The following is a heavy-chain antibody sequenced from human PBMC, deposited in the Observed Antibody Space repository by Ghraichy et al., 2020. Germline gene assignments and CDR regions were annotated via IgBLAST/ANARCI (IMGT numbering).Heavy chain of an antibody. CDR3: AKDKEGTYYGSGGFDY. J-gene: IGHJ4*02. CDR1: GFTFSSYA. V-gene: IGHV3-23*01. D-gene: IGHD3-10*01. CDR2: ISGSAVDT. Sequence: GGSLRLSCAASGFTFSSYAMTWVRQAPGKGLEWVSVISGSAVDTYYADSVKGRFIISRDNSKNTLYLQMNSLRAEDTAVYYCAKDKEGTYYGSGGFDYWGQGTLVTVSS.